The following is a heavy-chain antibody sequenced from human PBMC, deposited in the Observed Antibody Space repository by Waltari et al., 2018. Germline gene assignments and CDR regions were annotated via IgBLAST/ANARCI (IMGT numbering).Heavy chain of an antibody. V-gene: IGHV4-31*03. Sequence: QVQLQESGPGLVKPSQTLSLTCTVPGGSISSGGYYWSWIRQHPGKGLEWIGYSNVSGSTYYNPSLKSRVTISVDTSKNQFSLKLSSVTAADTAVYYCAREADPVVAALGEYAFDIWGQGTMVTVSS. J-gene: IGHJ3*02. CDR1: GGSISSGGYY. D-gene: IGHD2-15*01. CDR2: SNVSGST. CDR3: AREADPVVAALGEYAFDI.